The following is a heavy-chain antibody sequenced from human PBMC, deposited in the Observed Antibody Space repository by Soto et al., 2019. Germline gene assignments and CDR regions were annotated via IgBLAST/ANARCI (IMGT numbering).Heavy chain of an antibody. CDR2: INPNSGGT. CDR3: ARGTYYYDSSGYEKFDY. Sequence: ASVKVSCKASGYTFTGYYMHWVRQAPGQGLEWMGWINPNSGGTNYAQKFQGWVTMTRDTSISTAYMELSRLRSDDTAVYYCARGTYYYDSSGYEKFDYWGQGTLVTVSS. CDR1: GYTFTGYY. V-gene: IGHV1-2*04. J-gene: IGHJ4*02. D-gene: IGHD3-22*01.